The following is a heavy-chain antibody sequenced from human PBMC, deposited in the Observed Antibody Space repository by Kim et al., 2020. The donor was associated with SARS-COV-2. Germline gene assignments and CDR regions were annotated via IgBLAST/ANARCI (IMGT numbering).Heavy chain of an antibody. J-gene: IGHJ4*02. V-gene: IGHV3-23*01. CDR2: IGGGGISR. CDR3: AKDRCVKGDCFDD. CDR1: GFTFGSYA. Sequence: GGSLRLSCAASGFTFGSYAMSWVRQAPGKGLEWVSAIGGGGISRYYTDSVKGRFTISRDNSKNILYLEMNSLRVEDTAVYYCAKDRCVKGDCFDDWGQGTLVTVSS.